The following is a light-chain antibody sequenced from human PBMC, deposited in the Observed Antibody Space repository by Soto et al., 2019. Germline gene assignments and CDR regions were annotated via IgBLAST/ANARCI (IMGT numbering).Light chain of an antibody. J-gene: IGKJ2*01. V-gene: IGKV3D-20*02. CDR1: QSVSNNY. CDR2: GAS. Sequence: IVLTQSPGTLSLSPGERATLSCRASQSVSNNYLAWYQQKPGQAPRLLIYGASSRATGIPDRFSGSGSGTDFTLTISSLEPEDFAVYYCQQRSNWPPYTFGQGTKLEIK. CDR3: QQRSNWPPYT.